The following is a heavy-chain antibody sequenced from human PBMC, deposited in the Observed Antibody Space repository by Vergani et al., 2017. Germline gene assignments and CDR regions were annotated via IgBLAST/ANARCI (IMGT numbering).Heavy chain of an antibody. J-gene: IGHJ4*02. CDR3: ARSPVLGYFDY. V-gene: IGHV1-46*01. Sequence: QVQLVQSGAEVKKPGASVKVSCKASGYTFTSYYMHWVRQAPGQGLEWMGIINPSGGSTSYAQKFQGRVTMTRDTSTSTVYMELSSLRSEDTAVYYRARSPVLGYFDYWGQGTLVTVSS. CDR2: INPSGGST. CDR1: GYTFTSYY.